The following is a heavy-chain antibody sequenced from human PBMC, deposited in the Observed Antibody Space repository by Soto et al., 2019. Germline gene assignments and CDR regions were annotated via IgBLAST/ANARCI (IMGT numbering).Heavy chain of an antibody. D-gene: IGHD6-13*01. CDR2: ISANGGRT. J-gene: IGHJ4*02. V-gene: IGHV3-23*01. CDR1: TFDFTSYA. Sequence: EVQLLESGGDLVQPGGSLRLSCAASTFDFTSYAMSWVRQPPVKCLEWVSTISANGGRTHYAASVKGRFSISRDNSKNTVFLQMNTLSAEDTALYYCAKVHSRNWYYFDYWGQGTLVTVSS. CDR3: AKVHSRNWYYFDY.